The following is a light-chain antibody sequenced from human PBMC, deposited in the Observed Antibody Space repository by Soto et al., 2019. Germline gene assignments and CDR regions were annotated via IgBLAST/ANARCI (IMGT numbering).Light chain of an antibody. CDR3: QQSNSYPIT. J-gene: IGKJ5*01. V-gene: IGKV1-13*02. CDR1: QGISSA. CDR2: DTS. Sequence: AIQLTQSPSSLSASVGDRVTITCRASQGISSALAWYQQKPGKAPKLLMYDTSSLESGVPSRFSGSGSGTDFTLTISSLQPEDFGIYYCQQSNSYPITFGQGTRLEIK.